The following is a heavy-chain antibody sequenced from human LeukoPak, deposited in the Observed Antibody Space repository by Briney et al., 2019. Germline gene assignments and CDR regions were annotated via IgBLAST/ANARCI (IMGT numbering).Heavy chain of an antibody. CDR2: IKQDGSEK. D-gene: IGHD6-19*01. Sequence: PGGSLRLSCAASGFTFSSDWMSWVRQAPGKGLEWVANIKQDGSEKYYVDSVKGRFTISRDNAKNSLYLQMNSLRAEDTAVYYCARGVVAVAGTWYFDYWGQGTLVTVSS. J-gene: IGHJ4*02. CDR3: ARGVVAVAGTWYFDY. V-gene: IGHV3-7*01. CDR1: GFTFSSDW.